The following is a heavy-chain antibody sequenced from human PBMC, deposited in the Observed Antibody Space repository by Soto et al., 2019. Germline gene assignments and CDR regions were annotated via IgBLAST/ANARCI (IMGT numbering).Heavy chain of an antibody. CDR2: TIPMFSTT. J-gene: IGHJ6*01. V-gene: IGHV1-69*12. Sequence: QVQLVQSGAEVKKPESSVRVSCKASGGTFNSYAITWVRQAPGQGLEWMGGTIPMFSTTNYAEKFQGRVTITADESTNTAYMVLSSLRSEDTAVYYCTRCGIRYHSIGYYLGIDGMDVW. CDR1: GGTFNSYA. CDR3: TRCGIRYHSIGYYLGIDGMDV. D-gene: IGHD3-22*01.